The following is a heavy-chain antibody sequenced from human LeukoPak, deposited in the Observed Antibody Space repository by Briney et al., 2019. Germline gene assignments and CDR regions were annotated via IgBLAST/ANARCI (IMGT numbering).Heavy chain of an antibody. V-gene: IGHV4-31*03. J-gene: IGHJ3*02. CDR3: ARGSLTYYDSSGYYYRAFDI. CDR2: IYYSGST. D-gene: IGHD3-22*01. Sequence: PSETLSLTCTVSGGSISSSSYYWSWIRQHPGKGLEWIGYIYYSGSTYYNPSLKSRVTISVDTSKNQFSLKLSSVTAADTAVYYCARGSLTYYDSSGYYYRAFDIWGQGTMVTVSS. CDR1: GGSISSSSYY.